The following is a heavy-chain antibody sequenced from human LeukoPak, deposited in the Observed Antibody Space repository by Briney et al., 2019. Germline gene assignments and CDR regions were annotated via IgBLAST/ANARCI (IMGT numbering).Heavy chain of an antibody. D-gene: IGHD1-26*01. CDR3: ARDSRAGSYLFGY. V-gene: IGHV1-2*02. CDR1: GYTFTGYY. Sequence: ASVKVSCKASGYTFTGYYMHWVRQAPGQGLEWMGWINPNSGGTNYAQKFQGRVTMTRDTSISTAYMELSRLRSDDTAVYYCARDSRAGSYLFGYWGQGTLVTVSS. CDR2: INPNSGGT. J-gene: IGHJ4*02.